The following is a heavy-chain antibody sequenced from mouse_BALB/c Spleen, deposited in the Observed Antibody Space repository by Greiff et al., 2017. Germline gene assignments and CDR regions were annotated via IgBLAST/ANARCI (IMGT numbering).Heavy chain of an antibody. V-gene: IGHV5-12-1*01. CDR3: AIPEGYYFDY. CDR2: ISSGGGST. CDR1: GFAFSSYA. Sequence: DVHLVESGGGLVKPGGSLKLSCAASGFAFSSYAMSWVRQTPEKRLAWVAYISSGGGSTYYPDTVKGRFTISTDNAKNTLYLQMSSLKSEDTAMYYCAIPEGYYFDYWGQGTTLTVSS. J-gene: IGHJ2*01.